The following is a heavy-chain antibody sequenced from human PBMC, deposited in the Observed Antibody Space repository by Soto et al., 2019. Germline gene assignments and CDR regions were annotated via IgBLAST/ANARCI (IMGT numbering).Heavy chain of an antibody. J-gene: IGHJ4*02. CDR2: ISSNGVST. CDR3: AKITVRQWLLSRYFDY. V-gene: IGHV3-23*01. Sequence: GGSLRLSCAASGFTFSDYAMSWVRQAPGKGLQWVSGISSNGVSTYYAESVKGRFTISRDNSKNTLFLQMNSLRAEDTAVYYCAKITVRQWLLSRYFDYWGQGSPVTVSS. CDR1: GFTFSDYA. D-gene: IGHD3-3*01.